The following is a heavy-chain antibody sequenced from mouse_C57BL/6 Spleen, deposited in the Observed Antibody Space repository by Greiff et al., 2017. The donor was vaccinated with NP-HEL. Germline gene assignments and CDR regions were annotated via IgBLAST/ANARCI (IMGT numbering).Heavy chain of an antibody. CDR1: GYAFSSYW. V-gene: IGHV1-80*01. CDR3: ARDYGISHYFDY. CDR2: IYPGDGDT. D-gene: IGHD1-1*01. Sequence: QVQLQQSGAELVKPGASVKISCKASGYAFSSYWMNWVKQRPGKGLEWIGQIYPGDGDTNYNGKFKGKATLTADKSSSTAYMQLSSLTSEDSAVYFCARDYGISHYFDYWGQGTTLTVSS. J-gene: IGHJ2*01.